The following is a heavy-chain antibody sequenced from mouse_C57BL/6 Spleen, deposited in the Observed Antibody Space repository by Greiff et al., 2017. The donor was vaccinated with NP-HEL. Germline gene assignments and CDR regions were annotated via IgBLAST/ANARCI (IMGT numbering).Heavy chain of an antibody. CDR2: INYDGSST. Sequence: EVQLVESEGGLVQPGSSMKLSCTASGFTFSDYYMAWVRQVPEKGLEWVANINYDGSSTYYLDSLKSRFIISRDNAKNILYLQMSSLKSEDTATYYCARDENYGSLYWYFDVWGTGTTVTVSS. CDR3: ARDENYGSLYWYFDV. D-gene: IGHD1-1*01. V-gene: IGHV5-16*01. J-gene: IGHJ1*03. CDR1: GFTFSDYY.